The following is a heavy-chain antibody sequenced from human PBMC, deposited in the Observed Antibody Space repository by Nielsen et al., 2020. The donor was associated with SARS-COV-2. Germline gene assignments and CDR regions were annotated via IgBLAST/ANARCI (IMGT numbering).Heavy chain of an antibody. Sequence: VSVKVSCKASGYTFTGYYMHWVRQAPGQGLEWMGRINPNSGGTNYAQKLQGRVTMTTDTSTSTAYMELRSLRSDDTAVYYCASPYCSSTSCYRYAFDIWGQGTMVTVSS. CDR1: GYTFTGYY. V-gene: IGHV1-2*06. CDR2: INPNSGGT. D-gene: IGHD2-2*01. J-gene: IGHJ3*02. CDR3: ASPYCSSTSCYRYAFDI.